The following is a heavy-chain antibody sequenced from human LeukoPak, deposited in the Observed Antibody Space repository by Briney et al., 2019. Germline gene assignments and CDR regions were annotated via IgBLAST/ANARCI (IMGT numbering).Heavy chain of an antibody. CDR3: ARRFLYSSSWFFDL. Sequence: PGGSLRLSCAASGFTFDEYGMNWVRQVPGKGLECASGINWNGGNAGYADSVKGRFTISRDNAKNSLYLQMDSLTAEDTALYYCARRFLYSSSWFFDLWGQGPLVTVSS. D-gene: IGHD6-13*01. J-gene: IGHJ4*02. V-gene: IGHV3-20*04. CDR2: INWNGGNA. CDR1: GFTFDEYG.